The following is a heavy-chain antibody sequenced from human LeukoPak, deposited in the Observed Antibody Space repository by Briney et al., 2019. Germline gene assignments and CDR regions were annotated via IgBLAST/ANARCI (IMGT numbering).Heavy chain of an antibody. CDR2: MYSTGSN. CDR1: GGSISGYF. Sequence: SETLSLTCTACGGSISGYFWTWIRQPAGKGLEWIGRMYSTGSNNYNPSLKSRVTMSLDTSKNHFSLNLTSVTAADTAVYYCARQPTSGREPTSGRPLDYWGQGTLVTVSS. CDR3: ARQPTSGREPTSGRPLDY. D-gene: IGHD5-12*01. J-gene: IGHJ4*02. V-gene: IGHV4-4*07.